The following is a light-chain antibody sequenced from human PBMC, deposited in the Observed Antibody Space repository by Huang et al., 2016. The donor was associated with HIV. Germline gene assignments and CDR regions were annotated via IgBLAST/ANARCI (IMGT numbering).Light chain of an antibody. V-gene: IGKV3-15*01. Sequence: EIVMTQSPATLSVSPGERATLYCRASESVSSKLAWYQQTPGQGPRLLIYDASTRATDIPVRFSGSGSGTEFTLTISSLQSEDSAVYYCQQYYNWPLYTFGQGTKLEIK. J-gene: IGKJ2*01. CDR3: QQYYNWPLYT. CDR2: DAS. CDR1: ESVSSK.